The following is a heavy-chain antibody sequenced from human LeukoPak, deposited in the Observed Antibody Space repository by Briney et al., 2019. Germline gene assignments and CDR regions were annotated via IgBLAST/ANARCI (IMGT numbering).Heavy chain of an antibody. CDR3: AKDPAYYGSGSYYLRGYFDY. Sequence: GGSLRLSCAASGFTFSSYGMHWVRQAPGKGLEWVAVISYDGSNKYYADSVKGRFTISRDNSKNTLYLQMNSLRAEDTAVYYCAKDPAYYGSGSYYLRGYFDYWGQGTLVTVSS. V-gene: IGHV3-30*18. CDR1: GFTFSSYG. J-gene: IGHJ4*02. D-gene: IGHD3-10*01. CDR2: ISYDGSNK.